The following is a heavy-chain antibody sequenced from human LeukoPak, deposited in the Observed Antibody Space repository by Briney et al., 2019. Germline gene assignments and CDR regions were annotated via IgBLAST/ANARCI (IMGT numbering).Heavy chain of an antibody. J-gene: IGHJ3*02. Sequence: SETLSLTCSVSDGSIGTLYWSWIRQFPGKGLEWIGYIYYTGNTIYNPSLKSRVAISVDTPKNQFSLRLSSVTAADTAVYYCARQHSGTYYFPFDIWGQGTLVTVSS. CDR3: ARQHSGTYYFPFDI. CDR1: DGSIGTLY. D-gene: IGHD1-26*01. V-gene: IGHV4-59*08. CDR2: IYYTGNT.